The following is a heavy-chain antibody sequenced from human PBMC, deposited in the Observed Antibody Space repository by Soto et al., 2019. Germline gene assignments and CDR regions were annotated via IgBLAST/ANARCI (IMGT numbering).Heavy chain of an antibody. D-gene: IGHD4-4*01. CDR1: GFTFNNAW. CDR2: IKSKSDGGST. Sequence: PGGSLRLSCVASGFTFNNAWMGWVRQAPGKGLEWVGRIKSKSDGGSTYYADSVKGRFTISRDNSKNTLYLQMNSPRAEDTAVYYCAKDLPTNDYSNYLPWYYYYGMEVWGQGTTVTVSS. J-gene: IGHJ6*02. CDR3: AKDLPTNDYSNYLPWYYYYGMEV. V-gene: IGHV3-15*06.